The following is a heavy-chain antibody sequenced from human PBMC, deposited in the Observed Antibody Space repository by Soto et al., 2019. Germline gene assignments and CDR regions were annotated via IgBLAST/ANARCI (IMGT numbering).Heavy chain of an antibody. J-gene: IGHJ4*02. CDR1: GGSFTGYY. CDR3: AGYGRGYFSRGYFDF. D-gene: IGHD3-22*01. CDR2: ITYATST. V-gene: IGHV4-34*01. Sequence: KPADTLSLTFAVYGGSFTGYYWTWIRQPPGKGLEWIGDITYATSTKYNPSLESRVTISLDTSKNQFSLRLTSVTAADAAVYFCAGYGRGYFSRGYFDFWGQGTLVTVS.